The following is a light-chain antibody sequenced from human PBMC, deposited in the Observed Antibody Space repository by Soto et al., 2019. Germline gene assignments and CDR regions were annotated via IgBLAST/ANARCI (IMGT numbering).Light chain of an antibody. CDR2: DVS. CDR3: SSYTRSSTLAV. V-gene: IGLV2-14*01. Sequence: QSALTQPASVSGSPGQSITISCTGTSSDVGGYKYVSWYQQHPAKAPKLMIYDVSNRPSGVSNRFSGSKSGNTASLTISGLQAEDEADYSCSSYTRSSTLAVFGTGTKFTVL. J-gene: IGLJ1*01. CDR1: SSDVGGYKY.